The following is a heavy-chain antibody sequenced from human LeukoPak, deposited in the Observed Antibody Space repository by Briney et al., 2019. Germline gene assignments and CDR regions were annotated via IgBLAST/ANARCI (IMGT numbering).Heavy chain of an antibody. CDR3: ARDDFYDYVWESPPSGAFDI. J-gene: IGHJ3*02. CDR1: GYTFTSYG. CDR2: ISAYNGNT. V-gene: IGHV1-18*01. Sequence: ASVKVSCKASGYTFTSYGISWVRQAPGQGLEWMGWISAYNGNTNYAQKLQGRVTMTTDTSTSTAYMELRSLRSDDTAVYYCARDDFYDYVWESPPSGAFDIWGQGTMVTVSS. D-gene: IGHD3-16*01.